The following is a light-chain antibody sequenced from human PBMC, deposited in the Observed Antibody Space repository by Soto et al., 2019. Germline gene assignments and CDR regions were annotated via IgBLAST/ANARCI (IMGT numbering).Light chain of an antibody. V-gene: IGKV3-15*01. Sequence: EIVLTQSPATLSLSPGERATLSCRASQSVSSNYLAWYQQKPGQAPRLVIYAASTRATGIPDRFSGSVSGTEFTLTISSLQSEDFAVYYCQQYNEWPPFTFGQGTRLEIK. CDR1: QSVSSN. J-gene: IGKJ5*01. CDR2: AAS. CDR3: QQYNEWPPFT.